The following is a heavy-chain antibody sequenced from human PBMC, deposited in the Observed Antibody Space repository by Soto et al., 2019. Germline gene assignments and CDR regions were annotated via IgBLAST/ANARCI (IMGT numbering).Heavy chain of an antibody. CDR3: VRSRSGAVPDSFAY. CDR2: ISDDANQK. Sequence: QVQLVESGGGVVQPERSLRLSCVASGFIFRSYAIQWVRQAPGKGLEWVAVISDDANQKYYADSVKGRFIISRDNSKNMVYLQLNSLRDEDTAVFYCVRSRSGAVPDSFAYWGQGTLVTVAS. J-gene: IGHJ4*02. CDR1: GFIFRSYA. V-gene: IGHV3-30*04. D-gene: IGHD3-10*01.